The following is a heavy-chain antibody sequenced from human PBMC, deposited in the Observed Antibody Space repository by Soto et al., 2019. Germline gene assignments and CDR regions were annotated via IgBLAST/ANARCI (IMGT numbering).Heavy chain of an antibody. CDR1: GGSISSHY. J-gene: IGHJ6*02. Sequence: VQLQESGPGLVKPSETLSLSCIVSGGSISSHYWSWIRQPPGKGLEWIGYIFDNRNTNYNPSLRRRVAMSVDTSKNQFSLMLRSVSAADTAVYYCARSVAVSADYFYYGLDVWGHGTTVIVSS. V-gene: IGHV4-59*11. CDR2: IFDNRNT. CDR3: ARSVAVSADYFYYGLDV. D-gene: IGHD6-19*01.